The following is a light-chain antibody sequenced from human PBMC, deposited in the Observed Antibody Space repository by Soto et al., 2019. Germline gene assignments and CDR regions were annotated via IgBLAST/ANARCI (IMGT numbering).Light chain of an antibody. CDR1: QSVSSY. CDR3: QQRSNWPPT. CDR2: DAS. Sequence: EIVLTQSPATLSLSPGERATLSCRASQSVSSYLAWYQQKPGQAPRLLIYDASNRATGIPARFSGSGSGTDFTLTISSLEPEDFAVYYCQQRSNWPPTFVGGTKV. V-gene: IGKV3-11*01. J-gene: IGKJ4*01.